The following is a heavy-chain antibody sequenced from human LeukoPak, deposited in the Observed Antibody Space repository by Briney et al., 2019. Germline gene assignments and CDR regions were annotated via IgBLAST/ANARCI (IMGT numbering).Heavy chain of an antibody. CDR1: GFTFSSYS. Sequence: GGSLRLSCAASGFTFSSYSMNWVRQAPGKGLEWISYIRVSSNIIFYADSVKGRFTISRDNAKNSLYLQMNSLRAEDTAVYYCARDCSTTPMVGYNWFDPWGQGTPVTVSS. D-gene: IGHD2/OR15-2a*01. J-gene: IGHJ5*02. CDR3: ARDCSTTPMVGYNWFDP. V-gene: IGHV3-48*01. CDR2: IRVSSNII.